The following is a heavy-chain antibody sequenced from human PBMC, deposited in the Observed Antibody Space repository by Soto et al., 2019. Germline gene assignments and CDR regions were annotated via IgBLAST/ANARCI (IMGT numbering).Heavy chain of an antibody. CDR2: IIPFFGTA. Sequence: QVQLVQSGAEVKKPGSSVKISCKTSGASFKNYAIGWVRQVPGQGLEGTGSIIPFFGTANYARRFDGRVTITADKPTTTVYMELGSLRSEDTAVYYCARLDSTMITFDYWGQGTLVTVSS. CDR1: GASFKNYA. V-gene: IGHV1-69*06. J-gene: IGHJ4*02. D-gene: IGHD5-18*01. CDR3: ARLDSTMITFDY.